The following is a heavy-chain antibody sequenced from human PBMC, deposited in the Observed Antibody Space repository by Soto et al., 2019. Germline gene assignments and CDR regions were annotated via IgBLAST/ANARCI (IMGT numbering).Heavy chain of an antibody. CDR1: GFTFSSYA. CDR2: ISGSGGST. J-gene: IGHJ4*02. D-gene: IGHD6-19*01. CDR3: AKIEVMGPGNIAVAGTFQL. V-gene: IGHV3-23*01. Sequence: GGSLRLSCAASGFTFSSYAMSWVRQAPGKGLEWVSAISGSGGSTYYADSVKGRFTISRDNSKNTLYLQMNSLRAEDTAVYYCAKIEVMGPGNIAVAGTFQLWGQGTLVTVSS.